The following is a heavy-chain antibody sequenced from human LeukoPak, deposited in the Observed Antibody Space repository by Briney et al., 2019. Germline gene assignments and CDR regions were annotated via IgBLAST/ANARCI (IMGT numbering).Heavy chain of an antibody. V-gene: IGHV3-33*01. CDR1: GFTFSGYG. CDR3: AREKDSSSWTLDY. J-gene: IGHJ4*02. Sequence: GKSLRLSCAASGFTFSGYGMHWVRQAPGKGLEWVTVIWSGGSNKYYADSVKGRFTISRDNSKNTLYLQMNSLRAEDTAVYYCAREKDSSSWTLDYWGQGTLVTVSS. CDR2: IWSGGSNK. D-gene: IGHD6-13*01.